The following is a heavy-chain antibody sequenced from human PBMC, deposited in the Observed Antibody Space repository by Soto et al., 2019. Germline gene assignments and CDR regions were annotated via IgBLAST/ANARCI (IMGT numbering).Heavy chain of an antibody. CDR2: IIPIFGTA. J-gene: IGHJ6*04. V-gene: IGHV1-69*13. CDR1: GGTFSSYA. CDR3: AGGWGGDQLLQPHYYSGMDV. Sequence: SVKVSCKASGGTFSSYAISWVRQAPGQGLEWMGGIIPIFGTANYAQKFQGRVTITADESTSTAYMELSSLRSEDTAVYYCAGGWGGDQLLQPHYYSGMDVWGKGTTVTVPS. D-gene: IGHD2-2*01.